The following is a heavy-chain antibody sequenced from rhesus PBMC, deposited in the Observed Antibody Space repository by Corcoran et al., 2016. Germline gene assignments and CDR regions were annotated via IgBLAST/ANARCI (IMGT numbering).Heavy chain of an antibody. Sequence: QLQESGPGLVKPSETLSLTRAVSGYSTRSGYGCSWIRHAPGKGLEWLGYITYSGGTNYNPSLKSRVTSSGDTSKNQFSLNLSSVTAADTAVYYCARGGSGTYFTDYWGQGALVTVSS. J-gene: IGHJ4*01. V-gene: IGHV4-122*02. CDR2: ITYSGGT. CDR3: ARGGSGTYFTDY. CDR1: GYSTRSGYGC. D-gene: IGHD2-21*01.